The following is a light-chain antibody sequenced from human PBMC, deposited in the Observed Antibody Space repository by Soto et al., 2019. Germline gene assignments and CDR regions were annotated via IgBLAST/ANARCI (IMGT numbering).Light chain of an antibody. CDR1: SSDVGGYNY. J-gene: IGLJ1*01. CDR2: EVS. Sequence: QSALTQPASVSGSPGQSITISCTGTSSDVGGYNYVSWYQQHPGKAPKLMIYEVSNRPSGVSNRFSGSKSGNTASLTIFGLQAEDEADYYCSSYTSNSTPYVFGTGTKVTVL. V-gene: IGLV2-14*01. CDR3: SSYTSNSTPYV.